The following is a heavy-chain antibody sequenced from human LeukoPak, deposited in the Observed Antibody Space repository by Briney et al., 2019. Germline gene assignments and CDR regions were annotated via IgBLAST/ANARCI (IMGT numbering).Heavy chain of an antibody. CDR2: ISSSSSYI. D-gene: IGHD3-22*01. V-gene: IGHV3-21*01. Sequence: GGSLRLSCAASGFTFSRYSMNWVRQAPGKGLEWVSSISSSSSYIYYADSVKGRFTISRDNAKNSLYLQMNSLRAEDTAVYYCAREGPSFDTNGYYERKNWFDPWGQGTLVTVSS. CDR3: AREGPSFDTNGYYERKNWFDP. J-gene: IGHJ5*02. CDR1: GFTFSRYS.